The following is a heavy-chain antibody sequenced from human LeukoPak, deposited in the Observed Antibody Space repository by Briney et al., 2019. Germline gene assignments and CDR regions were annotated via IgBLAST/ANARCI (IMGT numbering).Heavy chain of an antibody. V-gene: IGHV1-18*01. CDR3: ARDIVDYFDY. J-gene: IGHJ4*02. CDR1: GYTLTSYG. CDR2: ISAYNGNT. Sequence: ASVKAPCKASGYTLTSYGISWVRQAPGQGLEWMGWISAYNGNTNYAQKLQGRITMTTDPSTSTAYMELRSLRSDDTAVYYCARDIVDYFDYWGQGTLVTVSS. D-gene: IGHD1-26*01.